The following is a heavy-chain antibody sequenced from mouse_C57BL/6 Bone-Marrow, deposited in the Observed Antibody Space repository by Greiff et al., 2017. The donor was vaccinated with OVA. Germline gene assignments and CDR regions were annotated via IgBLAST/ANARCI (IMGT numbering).Heavy chain of an antibody. D-gene: IGHD2-1*01. Sequence: EVQLQQSGPELVKPGASVKIPCKASGYTFTDYNMDWVKQSPGKSLEWIGDINPNNGGTIYNQKFKGKATLTVDKSSSTAYMELRSLTPEDTAVYCCARYYGNSVWYFDVWGTGTTVTVSS. CDR3: ARYYGNSVWYFDV. J-gene: IGHJ1*03. CDR2: INPNNGGT. V-gene: IGHV1-18*01. CDR1: GYTFTDYN.